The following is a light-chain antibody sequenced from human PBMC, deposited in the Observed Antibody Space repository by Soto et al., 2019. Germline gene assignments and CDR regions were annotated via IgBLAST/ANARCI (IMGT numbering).Light chain of an antibody. J-gene: IGKJ1*01. CDR3: QQRSNWPRT. CDR2: GAS. Sequence: ETVMTQSPATLSVSPGERATLSCRASQTVSNNLAWYQQKPGQAPRLLIYGASTRATGIPARFSGSGSGTEFTLTISSLQSEDFAVYYCQQRSNWPRTFGQGTKVEIK. CDR1: QTVSNN. V-gene: IGKV3-15*01.